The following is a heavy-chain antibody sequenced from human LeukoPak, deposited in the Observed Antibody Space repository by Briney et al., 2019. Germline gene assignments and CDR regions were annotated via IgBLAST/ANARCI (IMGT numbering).Heavy chain of an antibody. CDR1: GGSISSYY. J-gene: IGHJ6*03. D-gene: IGHD3-10*01. Sequence: SETLSLTCTVSGGSISSYYWSWIRQPPGKGLEWIRDIYYSGSTNYNPSLKGRVTISVDTSKNEFSLKLSSVTAADTAVYYCARGFYGSGSYSPPYYYMDVWGKGTTVTISS. V-gene: IGHV4-59*01. CDR2: IYYSGST. CDR3: ARGFYGSGSYSPPYYYMDV.